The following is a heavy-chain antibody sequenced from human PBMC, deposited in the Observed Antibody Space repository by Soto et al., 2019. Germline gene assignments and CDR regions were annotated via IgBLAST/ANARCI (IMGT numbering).Heavy chain of an antibody. CDR1: GFTFTDYW. CDR3: ARGLYLDYGQDY. CDR2: IKADEITT. D-gene: IGHD4-17*01. Sequence: EVQLVESGGGLIQTGGSLRLSCAASGFTFTDYWMHWARQAPGKGLVWVSRIKADEITTSYADSVKGRFTIFRDNAKNTLYLQMNSLTAEDTALYYCARGLYLDYGQDYWGRGTLVTVSS. J-gene: IGHJ4*02. V-gene: IGHV3-74*01.